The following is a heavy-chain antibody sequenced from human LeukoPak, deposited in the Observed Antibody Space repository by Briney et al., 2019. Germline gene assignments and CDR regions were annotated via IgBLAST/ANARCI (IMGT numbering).Heavy chain of an antibody. V-gene: IGHV3-33*01. D-gene: IGHD4-11*01. Sequence: GGSLRLSCAASGFTFSSYGMHWVRQAPGKGLEWVAVIWDDGSNKYYADSVKGRFTISRDNSKNTLYLQMNSLRAEDTAVYYCARDYSNYPYYYYYCYGMDVWGQGTTVTVSS. J-gene: IGHJ6*01. CDR3: ARDYSNYPYYYYYCYGMDV. CDR1: GFTFSSYG. CDR2: IWDDGSNK.